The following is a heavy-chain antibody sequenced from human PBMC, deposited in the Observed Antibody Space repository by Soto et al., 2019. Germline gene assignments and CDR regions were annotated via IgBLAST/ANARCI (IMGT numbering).Heavy chain of an antibody. CDR1: GFTFSSYA. V-gene: IGHV3-23*01. J-gene: IGHJ6*02. CDR3: AKNTAMVTYYYGMDV. Sequence: LRLSCAASGFTFSSYAMSWVRQAPGKGLEWVSAISGSGGSTYYADSVKGRFTISRDNSKNTLYLQMNSLRAEDTAVYYCAKNTAMVTYYYGMDVWGQGTTVTVSS. CDR2: ISGSGGST. D-gene: IGHD5-18*01.